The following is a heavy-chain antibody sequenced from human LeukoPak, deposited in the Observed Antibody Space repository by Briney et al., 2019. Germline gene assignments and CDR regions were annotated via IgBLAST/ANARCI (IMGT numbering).Heavy chain of an antibody. CDR1: GFTFSSYA. Sequence: GGSLRLSCAASGFTFSSYAMSWVRQAPGKGLEWVSAISGSGGSTYYADSVKGRFTISSDNSKNTLYLQMNSLRAEDTAVYYCAKDHLRYSSSWEYYFDYWGQGTLVTVSS. D-gene: IGHD6-13*01. V-gene: IGHV3-23*01. CDR3: AKDHLRYSSSWEYYFDY. CDR2: ISGSGGST. J-gene: IGHJ4*02.